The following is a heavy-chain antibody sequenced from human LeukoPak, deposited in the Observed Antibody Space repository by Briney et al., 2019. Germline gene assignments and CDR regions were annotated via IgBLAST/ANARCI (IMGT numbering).Heavy chain of an antibody. J-gene: IGHJ4*02. V-gene: IGHV3-21*01. CDR1: GFTFSSYS. Sequence: GGSLRLSCAASGFTFSSYSMNWVRQAPGKGLEWVSSISLSSAYIYYADSVKGRFTISRDNAKNSLYLQMNSLRAEDTAVYYCARGGGYDLLDYWGQGTLVTVSS. CDR2: ISLSSAYI. CDR3: ARGGGYDLLDY. D-gene: IGHD5-12*01.